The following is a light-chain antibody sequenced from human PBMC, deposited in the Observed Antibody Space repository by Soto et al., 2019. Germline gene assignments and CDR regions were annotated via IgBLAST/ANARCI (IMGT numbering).Light chain of an antibody. CDR3: QQRSDWPRIT. Sequence: EIVLTQSPATLSLSPGERATLSCRASQTISSYLAWYQLKRGQAPRLLIYDASNRATGIPARFSGSGSGTDFTLTISSLEPEDFAVYYCQQRSDWPRITFGQGTRLEN. J-gene: IGKJ5*01. V-gene: IGKV3-11*01. CDR1: QTISSY. CDR2: DAS.